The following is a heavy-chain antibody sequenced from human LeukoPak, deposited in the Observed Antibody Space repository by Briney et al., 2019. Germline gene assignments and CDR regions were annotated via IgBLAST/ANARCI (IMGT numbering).Heavy chain of an antibody. V-gene: IGHV3-23*01. CDR1: GFTFSSYA. D-gene: IGHD3-9*01. CDR3: ARDLLRYFDWTLGGDAFDI. J-gene: IGHJ3*02. Sequence: GGSLRLSCAASGFTFSSYAMSWVRQAPGKGLEWVSAISGSGGSTYYADSVKGRFTISRDNSKNTLYLQMNSLRAEDTAMYYCARDLLRYFDWTLGGDAFDIWGQGTMVTVSS. CDR2: ISGSGGST.